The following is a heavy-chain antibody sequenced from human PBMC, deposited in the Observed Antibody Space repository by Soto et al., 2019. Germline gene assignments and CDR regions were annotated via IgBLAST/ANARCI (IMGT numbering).Heavy chain of an antibody. CDR3: ARGRIQLWPVFPRKGYFDY. CDR1: GGSFSGYY. D-gene: IGHD5-18*01. CDR2: INHSGST. V-gene: IGHV4-34*01. J-gene: IGHJ4*02. Sequence: SETLSLTCAVYGGSFSGYYWSWIRQPPGKGLEWIGEINHSGSTNYNPSLKSRVTISVDTSKNQFSLKLSSVTAADTSVYYCARGRIQLWPVFPRKGYFDYWGQGTLVTVSS.